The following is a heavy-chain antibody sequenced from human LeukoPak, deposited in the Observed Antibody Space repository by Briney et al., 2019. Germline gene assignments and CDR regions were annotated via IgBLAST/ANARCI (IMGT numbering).Heavy chain of an antibody. J-gene: IGHJ4*02. CDR3: TAHPYYYDSSGPPFDY. V-gene: IGHV3-7*02. Sequence: GGSLRLSCAASGFTFSGYWMSWVRQAPGKGLEWVANIKQDGSEKYYVDSVKGRFTISRDNANNSLYLQMNSLRAEDTAVYYCTAHPYYYDSSGPPFDYWGQGTLVTVSS. CDR2: IKQDGSEK. CDR1: GFTFSGYW. D-gene: IGHD3-22*01.